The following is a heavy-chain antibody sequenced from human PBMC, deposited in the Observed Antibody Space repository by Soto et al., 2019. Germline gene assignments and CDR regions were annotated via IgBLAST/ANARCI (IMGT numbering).Heavy chain of an antibody. J-gene: IGHJ6*02. CDR2: ISAYNGNT. CDR3: ARDRRDIVVVPAGAYYYYGMDV. Sequence: QVQLVQSGAEVKKPGASVKVSCKASGYTFTSYGISWVRQAPGQGLEWMGWISAYNGNTNYAQKLQGRVTMTTDTSTSTAYMELRSLRSDDTAVYYCARDRRDIVVVPAGAYYYYGMDVWGQGTTVTVS. V-gene: IGHV1-18*01. D-gene: IGHD2-2*01. CDR1: GYTFTSYG.